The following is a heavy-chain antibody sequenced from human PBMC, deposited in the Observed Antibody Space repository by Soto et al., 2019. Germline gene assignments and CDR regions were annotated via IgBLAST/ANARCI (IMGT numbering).Heavy chain of an antibody. V-gene: IGHV3-74*01. J-gene: IGHJ4*01. Sequence: EVQLVESGGGLVQPGGSLRLSCAASGFTFSTYWMHWVRQAPGEGLVWVSAIKNDGARTSYADSVTGRFTISRDNAKNTLYLQLNNLRAEDTAVYYCARDLRSHFDYWGHGTLVTVSS. CDR3: ARDLRSHFDY. CDR1: GFTFSTYW. CDR2: IKNDGART.